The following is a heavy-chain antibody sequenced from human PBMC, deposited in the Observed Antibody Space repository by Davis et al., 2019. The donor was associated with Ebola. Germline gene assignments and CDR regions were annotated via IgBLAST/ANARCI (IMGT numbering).Heavy chain of an antibody. J-gene: IGHJ5*02. V-gene: IGHV2-5*02. CDR2: IYWDDDK. CDR1: GFSLSTSGVG. D-gene: IGHD2/OR15-2a*01. CDR3: ARKYGYNWFDP. Sequence: SGPTLVKPTQTLTLTCTFSGFSLSTSGVGVGWIRQLPGKALEWLALIYWDDDKRYSPSLKSRLTITKDTSKNQVVLTMTNMDPVDTATYYCARKYGYNWFDPWGQGTLVTVSS.